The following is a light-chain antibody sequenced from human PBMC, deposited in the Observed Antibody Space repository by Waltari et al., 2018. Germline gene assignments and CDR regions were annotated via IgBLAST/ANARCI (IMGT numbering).Light chain of an antibody. CDR1: SSDVGTYTP. CDR3: CSYAGGGTWV. V-gene: IGLV2-23*02. J-gene: IGLJ3*02. CDR2: EVT. Sequence: QSALTQPASVSGSPGQSITISCSGSSSDVGTYTPVSWYQQHPGEAPKLRIYEVTLRPSGVSERFSCSKSGNTASLTIAGLQAEDEAYYYCCSYAGGGTWVFGGGTKLTVL.